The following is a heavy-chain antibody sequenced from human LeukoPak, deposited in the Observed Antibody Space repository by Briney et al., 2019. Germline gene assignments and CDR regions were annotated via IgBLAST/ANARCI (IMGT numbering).Heavy chain of an antibody. Sequence: SQTLSLTCTVSGGSISSNNYYWSWIRQPAGKGLEWIGRIRSSGSTNYNPSLKSRVTISVDTSKNQFSLKLSSVTAADTAVYYCASGGNLYDILTGYSHDAFDIWGQGTMVTVSS. CDR2: IRSSGST. CDR1: GGSISSNNYY. CDR3: ASGGNLYDILTGYSHDAFDI. V-gene: IGHV4-61*02. J-gene: IGHJ3*02. D-gene: IGHD3-9*01.